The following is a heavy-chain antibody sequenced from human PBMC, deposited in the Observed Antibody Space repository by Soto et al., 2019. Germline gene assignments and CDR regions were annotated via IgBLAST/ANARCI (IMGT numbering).Heavy chain of an antibody. V-gene: IGHV3-66*01. J-gene: IGHJ3*01. Sequence: ELQLVESGGELVQPGGSLRLSCAASGFSVSINYVNWVRQAPGKGLEWVSVIYSGGTTHYADSVKGRFTISRDTSKNTLYLQMNSLRVEDTAVYYCAGDSTDGDFVDAFDVWGQGTMVTVSS. D-gene: IGHD4-17*01. CDR1: GFSVSINY. CDR2: IYSGGTT. CDR3: AGDSTDGDFVDAFDV.